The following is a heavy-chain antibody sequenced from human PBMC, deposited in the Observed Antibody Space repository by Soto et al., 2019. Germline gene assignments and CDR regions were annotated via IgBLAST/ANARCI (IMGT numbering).Heavy chain of an antibody. CDR2: IYYDDGST. CDR3: ASGQQVILRYYYGLDV. D-gene: IGHD6-13*01. J-gene: IGHJ6*02. CDR1: GFTVSTNY. Sequence: EVQLVETGGGLIQPGGSLRLSCAVSGFTVSTNYMSWVRQAPGKGLEWVSVIYYDDGSTYYADSVKGRFSISRDSSRNTLYLQMHSLRAEDTAVYYCASGQQVILRYYYGLDVWGQGTTVTVSS. V-gene: IGHV3-53*02.